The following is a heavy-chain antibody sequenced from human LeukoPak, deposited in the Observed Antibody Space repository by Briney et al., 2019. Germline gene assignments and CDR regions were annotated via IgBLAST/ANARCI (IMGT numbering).Heavy chain of an antibody. CDR3: AWQTTLATDH. D-gene: IGHD4-23*01. J-gene: IGHJ4*02. CDR1: GFTFSNFG. Sequence: GGSLRLSCVASGFTFSNFGMHWVRQAPGKGLEWVALIYYDGTNKYYGDSVKGRFTVSRDNSNNTVFLHMSNLRADDTAVYYCAWQTTLATDHWGQGTLVTVSP. V-gene: IGHV3-33*01. CDR2: IYYDGTNK.